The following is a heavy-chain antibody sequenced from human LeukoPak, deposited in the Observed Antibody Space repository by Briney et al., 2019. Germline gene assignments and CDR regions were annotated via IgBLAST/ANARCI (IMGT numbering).Heavy chain of an antibody. J-gene: IGHJ4*02. D-gene: IGHD5-18*01. CDR3: ARGGLQLLAPLDY. CDR1: GYTFTSYY. Sequence: ASVNVSCKASGYTFTSYYMHWVRQAPGQGLEWMGIINPSAGSTSYEQKFQGRVTMTRDTSTSTVYMELSSLRSEDTAVYYCARGGLQLLAPLDYWGQGTLVTVSS. CDR2: INPSAGST. V-gene: IGHV1-46*01.